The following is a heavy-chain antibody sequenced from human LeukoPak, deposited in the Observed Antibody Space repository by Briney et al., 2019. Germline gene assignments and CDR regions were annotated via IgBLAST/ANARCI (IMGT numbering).Heavy chain of an antibody. CDR1: GGSFNDYY. D-gene: IGHD2-21*02. Sequence: PSETLSLTCAVYGGSFNDYYWTWIRQSPGKGLEWIGEINHSGSTNYNPSLESRVAMSVDTSKNQFSLKLSTLAAADTALYYCARRGVTARVGFDPWGQGTLVTVSS. CDR3: ARRGVTARVGFDP. CDR2: INHSGST. V-gene: IGHV4-34*01. J-gene: IGHJ5*02.